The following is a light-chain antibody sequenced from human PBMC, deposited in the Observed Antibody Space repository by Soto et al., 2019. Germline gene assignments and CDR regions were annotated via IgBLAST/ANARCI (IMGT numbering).Light chain of an antibody. Sequence: EIVLTQSPGTLSLSPWERATLSCRASQSVSSYLAWYQQKPGQAPRLLIYGASSRATGIPDRFSGSGSGTDFTLTISRLEPEDFAVYYCQQYGSSLITFGQGTRLEIK. CDR1: QSVSSY. CDR2: GAS. CDR3: QQYGSSLIT. V-gene: IGKV3-20*01. J-gene: IGKJ5*01.